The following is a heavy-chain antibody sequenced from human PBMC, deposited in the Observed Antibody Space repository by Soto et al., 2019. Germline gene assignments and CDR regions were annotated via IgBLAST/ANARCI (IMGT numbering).Heavy chain of an antibody. V-gene: IGHV3-49*03. Sequence: GGSLRLSCTASGFTFGEYAMSWFRQAPGEGLEWVGFIRNKAYGGTTEYAASVKGRFTISRDDSKSIAYLQMNSLKTEDTAVYYCTRGVGATYWAYYYYGMDVWGQGTTVTSP. CDR3: TRGVGATYWAYYYYGMDV. CDR2: IRNKAYGGTT. J-gene: IGHJ6*02. CDR1: GFTFGEYA. D-gene: IGHD1-26*01.